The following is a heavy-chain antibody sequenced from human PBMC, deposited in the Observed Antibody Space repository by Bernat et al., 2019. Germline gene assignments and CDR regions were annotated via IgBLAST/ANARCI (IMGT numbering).Heavy chain of an antibody. J-gene: IGHJ2*01. CDR3: ARVQGYCTGGVCYRPWYFDV. CDR1: GFIFGSYA. D-gene: IGHD2-8*02. V-gene: IGHV3-30*01. CDR2: VSYDGGNE. Sequence: QVQLVESGGGVVQPGRSLRLSCAASGFIFGSYAMHWVRQAPGKGLEWVAVVSYDGGNEYHADSVKGRFTISRDNSKNTLYLQMNSLRAEDTAMYYCARVQGYCTGGVCYRPWYFDVWGRGTLVTVSS.